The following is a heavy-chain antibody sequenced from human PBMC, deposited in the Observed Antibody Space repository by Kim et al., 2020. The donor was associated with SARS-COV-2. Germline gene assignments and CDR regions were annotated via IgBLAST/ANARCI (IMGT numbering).Heavy chain of an antibody. J-gene: IGHJ4*02. D-gene: IGHD3-10*01. Sequence: SNPPLKGRVTIPVDTSKTQFSLKLSSVTAADTAVYYCARQKGWFGELFDYWGQGTLVTVSS. CDR3: ARQKGWFGELFDY. V-gene: IGHV4-59*08.